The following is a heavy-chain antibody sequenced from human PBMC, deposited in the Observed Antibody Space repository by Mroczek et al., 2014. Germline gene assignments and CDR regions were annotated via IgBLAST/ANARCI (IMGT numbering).Heavy chain of an antibody. J-gene: IGHJ3*02. CDR2: ISSSGSTI. CDR1: GFTFSDYY. Sequence: QVQLVQSGGGLVKPGGSLRLSCAASGFTFSDYYMSWIRQAPGKGLEWVSYISSSGSTIYYADSVKGRFTISRDNAKNSLYLQMNSLRAEDTAVYYXARDQKTPGIAAADDAFDIVGPRDKWSPSLQ. V-gene: IGHV3-11*01. CDR3: ARDQKTPGIAAADDAFDI. D-gene: IGHD6-13*01.